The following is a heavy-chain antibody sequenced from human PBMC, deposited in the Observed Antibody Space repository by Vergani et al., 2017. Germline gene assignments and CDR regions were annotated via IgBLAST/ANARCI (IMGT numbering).Heavy chain of an antibody. CDR3: GRVADFYGLGIRLLDL. CDR2: MYNSGST. Sequence: QVRLQESGPGLLKPSETLSLTCSVSGGSMSGYYWSWIRQPPGKELEWIWYMYNSGSTNYNPSLETRVTISGDTSKNQFSLKLNAVTAADTAVYYCGRVADFYGLGIRLLDLWGQGILVTVSS. J-gene: IGHJ5*02. V-gene: IGHV4-59*01. D-gene: IGHD3-10*01. CDR1: GGSMSGYY.